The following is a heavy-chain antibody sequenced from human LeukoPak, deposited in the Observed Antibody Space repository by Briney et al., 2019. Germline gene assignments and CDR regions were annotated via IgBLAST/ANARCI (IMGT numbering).Heavy chain of an antibody. CDR2: INSGGSST. V-gene: IGHV3-74*01. CDR1: GFTFSSYW. Sequence: PGGSLRLSCAASGFTFSSYWMHWVRQAPGKGLVWVSRINSGGSSTSYADSVKGRFTISRDNAKSTLYLQMISLRAEDTAVYYCARPPRIAAASARDAFDIWGQGTMVTVSS. CDR3: ARPPRIAAASARDAFDI. J-gene: IGHJ3*02. D-gene: IGHD6-13*01.